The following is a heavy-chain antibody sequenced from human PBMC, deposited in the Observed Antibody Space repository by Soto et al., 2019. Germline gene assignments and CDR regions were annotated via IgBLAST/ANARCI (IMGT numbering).Heavy chain of an antibody. V-gene: IGHV1-69*01. Sequence: QVQLVQSGAEVKKPGSSVKVSCKASGGTFSSYAISWVRQAPGQGLEWMGGIIPIIGTANYAQKFQGRVTITADESTSTAYMERSSLRSEDTAVYYCARDAEDYVWGSYHDYWGQGTLVTVSS. CDR1: GGTFSSYA. CDR2: IIPIIGTA. D-gene: IGHD3-16*01. CDR3: ARDAEDYVWGSYHDY. J-gene: IGHJ4*02.